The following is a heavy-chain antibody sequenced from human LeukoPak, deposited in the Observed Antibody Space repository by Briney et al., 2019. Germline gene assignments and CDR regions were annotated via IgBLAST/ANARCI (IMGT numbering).Heavy chain of an antibody. J-gene: IGHJ5*02. CDR3: ARDRDPGNYDILTVNWFDP. D-gene: IGHD3-9*01. V-gene: IGHV1-18*01. Sequence: GASVKVSCKASGYTFTSYGISWVRQAPGQGLEWMGWISAYNGNTNYAQKLQGRVTMTTDTSTSTAYMELRSLRSDDTAVHYCARDRDPGNYDILTVNWFDPWGQGTLVTVSS. CDR1: GYTFTSYG. CDR2: ISAYNGNT.